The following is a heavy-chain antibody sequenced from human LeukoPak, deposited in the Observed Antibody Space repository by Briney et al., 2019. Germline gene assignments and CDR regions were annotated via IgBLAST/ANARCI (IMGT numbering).Heavy chain of an antibody. V-gene: IGHV3-23*01. Sequence: GASLRLSCAASGFTFSSYAMSWVRQAPGKGLEWVSAISGSGGSTYYADSVKGRFTISRDNSKNTLYLQMNSLRAEDTAVYYCAKPRIPILWFGELSWGGGRGFDYWGQGTLVTVSS. CDR3: AKPRIPILWFGELSWGGGRGFDY. CDR2: ISGSGGST. CDR1: GFTFSSYA. D-gene: IGHD3-10*01. J-gene: IGHJ4*02.